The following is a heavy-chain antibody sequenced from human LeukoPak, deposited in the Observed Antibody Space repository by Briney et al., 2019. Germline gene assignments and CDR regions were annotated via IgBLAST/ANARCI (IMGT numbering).Heavy chain of an antibody. Sequence: GASVKVSCKASGYTFTSYAISWVRQAPGQGLEWMGGIIPIFGTANYAQKFQGRVTITADESTSTAYMELSSLRSEDTAVYYCARAGYYYDSSGYYYRNYYYYMDVWGKGTTVTISS. D-gene: IGHD3-22*01. V-gene: IGHV1-69*13. CDR1: GYTFTSYA. CDR2: IIPIFGTA. CDR3: ARAGYYYDSSGYYYRNYYYYMDV. J-gene: IGHJ6*03.